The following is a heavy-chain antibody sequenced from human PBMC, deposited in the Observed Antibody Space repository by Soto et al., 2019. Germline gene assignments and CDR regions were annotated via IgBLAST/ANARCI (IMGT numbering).Heavy chain of an antibody. CDR2: IYPGDSDT. D-gene: IGHD6-19*01. V-gene: IGHV5-51*01. CDR1: GYSFTSYW. Sequence: GESLKISCKGSGYSFTSYWIGWVRQMPGKGLEWMGIIYPGDSDTRYSPSFQGQVTISADKSISTAYPQWSSLKASDTAMYYCAITPGIEVAGPDYWGQGTLVTVSS. J-gene: IGHJ4*02. CDR3: AITPGIEVAGPDY.